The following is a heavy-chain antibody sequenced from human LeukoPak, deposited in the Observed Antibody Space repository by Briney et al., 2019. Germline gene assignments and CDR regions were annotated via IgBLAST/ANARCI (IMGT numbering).Heavy chain of an antibody. CDR1: GGTFSSYA. Sequence: SVKVSCKASGGTFSSYAISLVRQAPGPGLEWMGGIIPIFGTANYAQKFQGRVTITTDESTSTAYMELSSLRSEDTAVYYCARTMVRGVIVGFDYWGQGTLVTVSS. V-gene: IGHV1-69*05. CDR3: ARTMVRGVIVGFDY. CDR2: IIPIFGTA. J-gene: IGHJ4*02. D-gene: IGHD3-10*01.